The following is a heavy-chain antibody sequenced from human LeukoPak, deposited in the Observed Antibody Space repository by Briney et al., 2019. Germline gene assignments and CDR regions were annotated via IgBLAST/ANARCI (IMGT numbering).Heavy chain of an antibody. Sequence: GASVKVSCKASGGTFSSYAISWVRQAPGQGLEWMGRIIPILGIANYAQKFQGRVTITADKSTSTAYMELSSLRSEDTAVYYCARVEGPGDDAFDIWGQGTMVTVSS. CDR1: GGTFSSYA. D-gene: IGHD2-2*01. J-gene: IGHJ3*02. CDR2: IIPILGIA. CDR3: ARVEGPGDDAFDI. V-gene: IGHV1-69*04.